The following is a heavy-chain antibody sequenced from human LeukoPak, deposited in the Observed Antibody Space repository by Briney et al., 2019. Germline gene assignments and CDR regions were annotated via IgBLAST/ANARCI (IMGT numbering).Heavy chain of an antibody. J-gene: IGHJ5*02. Sequence: SVKVSCKASGGTFSSYAISWVRQAPGQGLEWMGRIIPIFGTANYAQKFQGRVTITTDESTSTAYMELSSLRSEDTAVYYCARDGYCTNGVCYPRFDPWGQGTMVTVSS. D-gene: IGHD2-8*01. CDR3: ARDGYCTNGVCYPRFDP. CDR2: IIPIFGTA. CDR1: GGTFSSYA. V-gene: IGHV1-69*05.